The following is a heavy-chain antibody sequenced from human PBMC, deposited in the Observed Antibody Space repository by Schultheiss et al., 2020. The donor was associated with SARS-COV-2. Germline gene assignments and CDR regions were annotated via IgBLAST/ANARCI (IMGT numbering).Heavy chain of an antibody. Sequence: ASVKVSCKASGYTFTGYYMHWVRQATGQGLEWMGGFDPEDGETIYAQKFQGRVTMTEDTSTDTAYMELSSLRSEDTAVYYCATDGDYCSGGSCRDYWGQGTLVTVSS. J-gene: IGHJ4*02. V-gene: IGHV1-24*01. CDR1: GYTFTGYY. D-gene: IGHD2-15*01. CDR3: ATDGDYCSGGSCRDY. CDR2: FDPEDGET.